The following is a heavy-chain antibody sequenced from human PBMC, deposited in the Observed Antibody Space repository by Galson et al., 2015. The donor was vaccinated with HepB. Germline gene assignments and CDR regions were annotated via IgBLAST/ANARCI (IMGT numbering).Heavy chain of an antibody. CDR1: GFTFSSNN. CDR3: ARDRLVVSYDAFDI. V-gene: IGHV3-30*03. CDR2: VSYDGSNK. Sequence: SLRLSCAASGFTFSSNNMHWVRQAPGKGLEWVAVVSYDGSNKNYADSVKGRFTISRDNSKNTLYLQMNSLRAEDTAVYYCARDRLVVSYDAFDIWGQGTMVTVSS. J-gene: IGHJ3*02. D-gene: IGHD3-22*01.